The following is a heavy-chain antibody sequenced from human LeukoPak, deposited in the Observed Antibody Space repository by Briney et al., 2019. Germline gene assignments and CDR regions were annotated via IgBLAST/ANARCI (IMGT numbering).Heavy chain of an antibody. CDR2: IYYSGST. D-gene: IGHD2-21*02. CDR3: AREKTCGGDCHNWFDP. J-gene: IGHJ5*02. V-gene: IGHV4-61*01. Sequence: SETLSLTCSVSGGSISSSSYSWGWIRQPPGKGLEWIGYIYYSGSTNYNPSLKSRVTISVDTSKNQFSLKLSSVTAADTAVYYCAREKTCGGDCHNWFDPWGQGTLVTVSS. CDR1: GGSISSSSYS.